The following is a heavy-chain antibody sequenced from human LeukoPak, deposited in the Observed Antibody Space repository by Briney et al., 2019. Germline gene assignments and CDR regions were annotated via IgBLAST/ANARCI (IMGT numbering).Heavy chain of an antibody. CDR3: ARERMYSGSGSTYPYYDY. V-gene: IGHV3-7*01. CDR2: IKPDGSEK. J-gene: IGHJ4*02. D-gene: IGHD3-10*01. CDR1: GFTFSSYW. Sequence: PGGSLRLSCAASGFTFSSYWMSWVRQSPGKGLEWVANIKPDGSEKYFMDSVKGRFTISRDNAKNALYLEMNSLRAEDTAEYFCARERMYSGSGSTYPYYDYWGQGTRVTVSS.